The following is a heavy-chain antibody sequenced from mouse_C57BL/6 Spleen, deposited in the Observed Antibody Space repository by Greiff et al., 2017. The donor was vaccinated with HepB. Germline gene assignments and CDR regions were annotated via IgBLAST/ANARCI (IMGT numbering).Heavy chain of an antibody. CDR2: IYRGSGST. CDR3: ARSTYINPYYFCY. CDR1: GYTFTSYG. V-gene: IGHV1-55*01. Sequence: VQLQQPGAELVKPGASVKMSCKASGYTFTSYGITWVKQRPGQGLEWIGDIYRGSGSTNYNEKFKSKATLTVDTSCSTSYMQRISLTSEDAAVYSCARSTYINPYYFCYWGQGTTLTVSS. D-gene: IGHD2-5*01. J-gene: IGHJ2*01.